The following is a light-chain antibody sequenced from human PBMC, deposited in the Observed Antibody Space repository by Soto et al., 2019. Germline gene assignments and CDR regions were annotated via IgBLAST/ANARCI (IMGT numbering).Light chain of an antibody. J-gene: IGLJ3*02. CDR2: LNSDGSH. CDR1: SWHSRYA. V-gene: IGLV4-69*01. CDR3: QTWGTGIRV. Sequence: QLVLTQSPSASASLGASVKLTCTLSSWHSRYAIAWHQQQPEKGPRYLLRLNSDGSHRKGDGIPDRFSGSSSGAERYLTISSLQSEDEADYYCQTWGTGIRVFGGGTKLTVL.